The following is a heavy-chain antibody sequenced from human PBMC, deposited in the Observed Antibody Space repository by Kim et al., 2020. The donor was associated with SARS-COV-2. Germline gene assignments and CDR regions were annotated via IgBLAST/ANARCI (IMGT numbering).Heavy chain of an antibody. CDR3: ARGGAVLVFGVVDFDY. CDR1: GYTFTSYY. J-gene: IGHJ4*02. CDR2: INPSGGST. Sequence: ASVKVSCKASGYTFTSYYMHWVRQAPGQGLEWMGIINPSGGSTSYAQKFQGRVTMTRDTSTSTVYMELSSLRSEDTAVYYCARGGAVLVFGVVDFDYWGQGTLVTVSS. D-gene: IGHD3-3*01. V-gene: IGHV1-46*01.